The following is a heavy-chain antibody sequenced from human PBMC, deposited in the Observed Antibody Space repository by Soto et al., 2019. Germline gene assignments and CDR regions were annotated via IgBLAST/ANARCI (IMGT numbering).Heavy chain of an antibody. V-gene: IGHV3-23*01. CDR2: IGESGTPT. CDR1: GFTFSSYA. CDR3: ARYIPGVRYYGIDV. D-gene: IGHD2-2*01. Sequence: EVQLLESGGGLVQPGGSLRLSCAASGFTFSSYAMKWVRQAPGTGLEWVSLIGESGTPTYYADSVKGRFTISRDNSGNTLFLEMYSLRAEDTAVYYCARYIPGVRYYGIDVWGQGATVTVSS. J-gene: IGHJ6*02.